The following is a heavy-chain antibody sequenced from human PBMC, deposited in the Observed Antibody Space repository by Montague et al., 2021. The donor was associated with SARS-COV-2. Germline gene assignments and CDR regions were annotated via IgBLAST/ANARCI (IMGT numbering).Heavy chain of an antibody. CDR1: GFTFSSYD. J-gene: IGHJ4*02. Sequence: SLRLSCAASGFTFSSYDMHWVRQATGKGLEWVSAIGTAGDTYYSGSVKGRFTISRENAKNSLYLQMNSLRAGDTAVYYCARGGNYDFWSGVIDYWGQGTLVTVSS. CDR3: ARGGNYDFWSGVIDY. V-gene: IGHV3-13*01. CDR2: IGTAGDT. D-gene: IGHD3-3*01.